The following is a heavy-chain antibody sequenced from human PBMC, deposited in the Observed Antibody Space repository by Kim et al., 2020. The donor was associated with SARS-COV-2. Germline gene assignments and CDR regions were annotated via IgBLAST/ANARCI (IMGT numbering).Heavy chain of an antibody. D-gene: IGHD5-12*01. CDR2: ISRNSGTI. V-gene: IGHV3-9*01. CDR3: VKDHYNSGSHYYGMDV. Sequence: GGSLRLSCAASGFTFGDYAMHWVRQAPGQGLEWVSFISRNSGTIGYADSVKVRFTISRDNARNSLYLHMNSLRADDTALYYCVKDHYNSGSHYYGMDVWG. CDR1: GFTFGDYA. J-gene: IGHJ6*01.